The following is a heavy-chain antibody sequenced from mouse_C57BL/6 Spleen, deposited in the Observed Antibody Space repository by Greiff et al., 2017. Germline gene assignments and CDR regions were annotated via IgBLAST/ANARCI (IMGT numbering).Heavy chain of an antibody. Sequence: QVQLQQPGAELVRPGSSVKLSCKASGYTFTSYWMHWVKQRPIQGLEWIGNIDPSDSETHYNQKFKDKATLTVDKSSSTAYMQLSSLTSEDSAVYYCARSTYYSNYGGAMDYWGQGTSVTVSS. D-gene: IGHD2-5*01. CDR2: IDPSDSET. J-gene: IGHJ4*01. CDR1: GYTFTSYW. CDR3: ARSTYYSNYGGAMDY. V-gene: IGHV1-52*01.